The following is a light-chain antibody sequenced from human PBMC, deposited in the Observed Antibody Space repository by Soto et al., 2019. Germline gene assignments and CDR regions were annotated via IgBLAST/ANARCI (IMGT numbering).Light chain of an antibody. V-gene: IGLV2-14*01. CDR1: SSDVGVYNY. CDR2: DVS. Sequence: QSVLTQPASVSGSPGQSITISCTGTSSDVGVYNYVAWYQQHPGKAPILMIYDVSNRLSGVSNRFSRSKTSNSASLSISWLSSEYESDYYCSSYTSSSTLPYVIGAGTKVTFL. J-gene: IGLJ1*01. CDR3: SSYTSSSTLPYV.